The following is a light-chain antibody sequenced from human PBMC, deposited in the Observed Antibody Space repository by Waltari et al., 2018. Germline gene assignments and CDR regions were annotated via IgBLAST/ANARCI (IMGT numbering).Light chain of an antibody. J-gene: IGLJ2*01. CDR3: QSADSSGTYVV. V-gene: IGLV3-25*03. CDR1: ALPKQY. CDR2: KDS. Sequence: SYELTQPPSVSASPGQPARITCSGDALPKQYAYWYQQKPGQAPVLVIYKDSERPSGIPERFSGSSSGTTVTLTISGVQAEDEADYYCQSADSSGTYVVFGGGTKLTVL.